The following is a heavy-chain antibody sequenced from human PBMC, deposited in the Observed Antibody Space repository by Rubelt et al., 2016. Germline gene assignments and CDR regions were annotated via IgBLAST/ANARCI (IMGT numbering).Heavy chain of an antibody. CDR3: ARDPGPRGNDY. Sequence: QVQLVQSGAEVKKPGASVKVSCKASGYTFTSYVIYLVRQAPGHRLEWMGWVNAGNGNTKYSQKFQGRVTITRDTSASTAYMELSSLRSEDTAVYYCARDPGPRGNDYWGQGTLVTVSS. D-gene: IGHD3-10*01. CDR2: VNAGNGNT. V-gene: IGHV1-3*01. CDR1: GYTFTSYV. J-gene: IGHJ4*02.